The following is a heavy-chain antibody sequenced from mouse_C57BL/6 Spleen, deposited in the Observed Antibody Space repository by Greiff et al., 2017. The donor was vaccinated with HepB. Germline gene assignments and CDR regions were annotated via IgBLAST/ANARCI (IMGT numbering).Heavy chain of an antibody. CDR2: IHPSDSDT. Sequence: VKLQQPGAELVKPGASVKVSCKASGYTFTSYWMHWVKQRPGQGLEWIGRIHPSDSDTNYNQKFKGKATLTVDKSSSTAYMQLSSLTSEDSAVYYCAIIVTTVVATGDYWGQGTTLTVSS. D-gene: IGHD1-1*01. J-gene: IGHJ2*01. CDR3: AIIVTTVVATGDY. CDR1: GYTFTSYW. V-gene: IGHV1-74*01.